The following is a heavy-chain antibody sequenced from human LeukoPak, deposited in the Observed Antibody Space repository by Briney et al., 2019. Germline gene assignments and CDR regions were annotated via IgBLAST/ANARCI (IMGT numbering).Heavy chain of an antibody. CDR3: ARTYWNYDNWFDP. CDR2: ISSSGSTM. V-gene: IGHV3-11*04. D-gene: IGHD1-7*01. J-gene: IGHJ5*02. CDR1: GFTFSDYY. Sequence: PGGSLRLSCAASGFTFSDYYMSWLRQAPGKGLEWVSYISSSGSTMYYADSVKGRFTISRDNAKNSLYLQMNSLRAEDTAVYYCARTYWNYDNWFDPWGQGTLVTVSS.